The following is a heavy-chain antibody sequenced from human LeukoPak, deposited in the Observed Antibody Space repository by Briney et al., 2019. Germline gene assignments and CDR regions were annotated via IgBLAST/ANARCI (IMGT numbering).Heavy chain of an antibody. V-gene: IGHV3-23*01. Sequence: GGCLRLSCAASGFTFSNYAMTWVRQAPGKGLEWVSTISAIVGSTYYADSVKGRFTISRDNSKNTLNLQMNSLRAEDTAVYYCAKGNVAVAGGVYYFDSWGQGTLVPVSS. CDR3: AKGNVAVAGGVYYFDS. J-gene: IGHJ4*02. CDR2: ISAIVGST. CDR1: GFTFSNYA. D-gene: IGHD6-19*01.